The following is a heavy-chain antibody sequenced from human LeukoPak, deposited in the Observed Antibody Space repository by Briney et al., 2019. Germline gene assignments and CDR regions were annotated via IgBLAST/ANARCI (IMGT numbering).Heavy chain of an antibody. V-gene: IGHV3-7*01. D-gene: IGHD3-9*01. CDR3: AREGGVRGLRYFDWLLSPTYYYYYYMDV. CDR1: GFTFSSYW. J-gene: IGHJ6*03. Sequence: GGSLRLSCAASGFTFSSYWMSWVRQAPGKGLEWVANIKQDGSEKYYVDSVKGRFTISRDNAKNSPYLQMNSLRAEDTAVYYCAREGGVRGLRYFDWLLSPTYYYYYYMDVWGKGATVTVSS. CDR2: IKQDGSEK.